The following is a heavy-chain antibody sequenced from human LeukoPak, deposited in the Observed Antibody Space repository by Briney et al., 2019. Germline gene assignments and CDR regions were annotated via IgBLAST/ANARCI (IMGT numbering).Heavy chain of an antibody. Sequence: PSETLSLTCTVSGGSISSSSYYWGWIRQPPGKGLEWIGSIYYSGSTYYNPSLKSRVTVSVDTSKNQFSLKLSSVTAADTAVYYCARSNRVGQWLVDLDYWGQGTLVTVSS. CDR3: ARSNRVGQWLVDLDY. V-gene: IGHV4-39*07. D-gene: IGHD6-19*01. CDR1: GGSISSSSYY. CDR2: IYYSGST. J-gene: IGHJ4*02.